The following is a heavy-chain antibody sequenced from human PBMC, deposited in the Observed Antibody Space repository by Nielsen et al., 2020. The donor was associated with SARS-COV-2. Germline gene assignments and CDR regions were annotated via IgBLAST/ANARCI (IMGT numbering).Heavy chain of an antibody. CDR2: IYPGDSDT. V-gene: IGHV5-51*01. J-gene: IGHJ4*02. Sequence: GSLRLSCKGSGYSFTSYWIGWVRQMPGKGLEWMGIIYPGDSDTRYSPSFQGQVTISADKSISTAYLQWSSLKASDTAMYYCARLGDTAMVHDYWGQGTLVTVSS. CDR1: GYSFTSYW. CDR3: ARLGDTAMVHDY. D-gene: IGHD5-18*01.